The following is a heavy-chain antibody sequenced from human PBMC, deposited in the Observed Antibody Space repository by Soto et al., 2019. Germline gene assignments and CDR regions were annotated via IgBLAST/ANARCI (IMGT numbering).Heavy chain of an antibody. CDR2: ISYSGST. CDR3: ARDLKEYCSDGKCNWFDP. V-gene: IGHV4-61*08. J-gene: IGHJ5*02. D-gene: IGHD2-15*01. Sequence: PSETLSLTCTVSGGSISTGGYYWNWIRQHPGKGLEWIGYISYSGSTDYNPSLKSRVTISFDASKNQISLQVRSATAADAAVYYCARDLKEYCSDGKCNWFDPWAREPWSPSPQ. CDR1: GGSISTGGYY.